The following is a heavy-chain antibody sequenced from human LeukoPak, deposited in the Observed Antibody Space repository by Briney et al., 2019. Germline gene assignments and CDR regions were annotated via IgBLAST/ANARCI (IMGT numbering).Heavy chain of an antibody. Sequence: SETLSLTCTVSGGSISSSSYYWGWIRQPPGKGLEWIGSIYYSGSTYYNPSLKSRVTISVDASKNQFSLKLSSVTAADTAVYYCARTPRLDSYGSYYFDYWGQGTLVTVSS. CDR2: IYYSGST. CDR3: ARTPRLDSYGSYYFDY. D-gene: IGHD5-18*01. V-gene: IGHV4-39*07. J-gene: IGHJ4*02. CDR1: GGSISSSSYY.